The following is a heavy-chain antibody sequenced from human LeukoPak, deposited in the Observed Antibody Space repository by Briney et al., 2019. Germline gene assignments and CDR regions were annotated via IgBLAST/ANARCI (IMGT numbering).Heavy chain of an antibody. CDR2: ISGSGGST. J-gene: IGHJ4*02. D-gene: IGHD3-10*01. Sequence: PGGSLRLSCAASGFTFSSYAMSWVRQAPGKGLEWVSGISGSGGSTFYADSVKGRFTISRDNSKNTLYLQMNSLGAEDTAVYYCASGGSGSALYYWGQGTLVTVSS. V-gene: IGHV3-23*01. CDR1: GFTFSSYA. CDR3: ASGGSGSALYY.